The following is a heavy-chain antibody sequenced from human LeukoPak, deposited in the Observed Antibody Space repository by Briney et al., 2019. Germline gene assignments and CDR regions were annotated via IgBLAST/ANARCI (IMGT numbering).Heavy chain of an antibody. V-gene: IGHV4-61*01. J-gene: IGHJ4*02. CDR3: ARGDRDYDILTGYYRGGLDGY. CDR1: GGSVSSGSYY. Sequence: SETLSLTCTVSGGSVSSGSYYWSWIRQPPGKGLEWIGYIYYSGSTNYNPSLKSRVTISVDTSKNQFSLKLSSVSAADTAVYYCARGDRDYDILTGYYRGGLDGYWGQGTLVTVSS. D-gene: IGHD3-9*01. CDR2: IYYSGST.